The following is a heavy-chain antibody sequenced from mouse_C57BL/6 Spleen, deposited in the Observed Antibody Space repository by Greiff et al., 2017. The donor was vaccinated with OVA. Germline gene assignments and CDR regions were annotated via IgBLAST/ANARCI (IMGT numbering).Heavy chain of an antibody. CDR1: GYTFTSYW. CDR3: ARHYSNYWFAY. V-gene: IGHV1-52*01. D-gene: IGHD2-5*01. Sequence: QVQLQQPGAELVRPGSSVKLSCKASGYTFTSYWMHWVKQRPIQGLEWIGNIDPSDSETHYNQKFKDKATLTVDKSSSTAYMQLSSLTSEDSAVYYCARHYSNYWFAYWGQGTLVTVSA. J-gene: IGHJ3*01. CDR2: IDPSDSET.